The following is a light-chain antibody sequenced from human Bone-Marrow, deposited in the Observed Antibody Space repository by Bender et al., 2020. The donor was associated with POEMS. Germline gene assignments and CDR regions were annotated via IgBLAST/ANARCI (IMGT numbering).Light chain of an antibody. CDR2: EVT. J-gene: IGLJ2*01. Sequence: QSVLTQPASVSGSPGQSITISCTGTSSDVGGYNYVSWYQHHPGKAPKLIIYEVTKRPSGVPDRFSGSKSGNTASLTVSGLQAEDEADYYSSAYAVTNNFVVFGGGTKLTVL. CDR1: SSDVGGYNY. V-gene: IGLV2-8*01. CDR3: SAYAVTNNFVV.